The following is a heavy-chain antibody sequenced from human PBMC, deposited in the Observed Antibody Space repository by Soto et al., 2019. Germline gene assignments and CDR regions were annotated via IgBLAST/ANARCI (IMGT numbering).Heavy chain of an antibody. J-gene: IGHJ4*02. CDR3: ATAYQLLEY. D-gene: IGHD3-10*01. Sequence: QVQLVQSGAEVRKPGSSVKVSCKASGGAFSSYTINWVRQAPGQGLEWMGRIIPILGLTNYAQKFRGRVTLTADTSSTTAYVELNNLRSEDTAIYYCATAYQLLEYWGQGTHVTVSS. V-gene: IGHV1-69*02. CDR2: IIPILGLT. CDR1: GGAFSSYT.